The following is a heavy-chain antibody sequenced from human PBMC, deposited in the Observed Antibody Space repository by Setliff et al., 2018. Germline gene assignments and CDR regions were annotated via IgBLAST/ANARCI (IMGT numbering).Heavy chain of an antibody. Sequence: ASVKVSCKASGYTFTSYGISWVRQAPGQGLEWMGIINPSGGSTSYAQKFQGRVTMTRDTSTSTVYMELSSLRSEDTAVYYCAGRYYYLDYFDYWGQGTLVTVSS. CDR1: GYTFTSYG. CDR3: AGRYYYLDYFDY. J-gene: IGHJ4*02. D-gene: IGHD3-10*01. CDR2: INPSGGST. V-gene: IGHV1-46*03.